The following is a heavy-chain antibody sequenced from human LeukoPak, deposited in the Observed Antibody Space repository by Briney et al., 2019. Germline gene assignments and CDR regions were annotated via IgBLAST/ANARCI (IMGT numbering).Heavy chain of an antibody. D-gene: IGHD2-15*01. Sequence: GGSLRLSCAASGFPFSSHGMSWVRQAPGKGLEWVSAISGSGGSTYYADSVKGRFTISRDNSKNTLYLQMNSLRAEDTAVYYCAKTLVVVAANFDYWGQGTLVTVSS. CDR3: AKTLVVVAANFDY. CDR1: GFPFSSHG. J-gene: IGHJ4*02. V-gene: IGHV3-23*01. CDR2: ISGSGGST.